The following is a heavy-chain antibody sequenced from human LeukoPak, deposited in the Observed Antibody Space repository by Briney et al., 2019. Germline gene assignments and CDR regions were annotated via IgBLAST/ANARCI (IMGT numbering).Heavy chain of an antibody. CDR2: ISSSSSYI. J-gene: IGHJ6*02. V-gene: IGHV3-21*01. CDR1: GFTFSSYS. D-gene: IGHD3-22*01. CDR3: AREDRGYYYYYGMDV. Sequence: GGSLRLSCAASGFTFSSYSMNWVRQAPGKGLEWVSSISSSSSYIYYADSVKGRFTISRDNAKNSLYLQMNSLRAEDTAVYYCAREDRGYYYYYGMDVWGQGTTVTVSS.